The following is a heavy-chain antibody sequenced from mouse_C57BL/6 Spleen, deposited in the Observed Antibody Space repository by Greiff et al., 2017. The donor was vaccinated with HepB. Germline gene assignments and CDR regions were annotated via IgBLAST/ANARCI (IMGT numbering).Heavy chain of an antibody. J-gene: IGHJ4*01. D-gene: IGHD3-2*02. V-gene: IGHV2-5*01. Sequence: VHLVESGPGLVQPSQSLSITCTVSGFSLTSYGVHWVRQSPGKGLEWLGVIWRGGSTDYNAAFMSRLSITKDNSKSQVFFKMNSLQADDTAIYYCAKNGGSSGLYAMDYWGQGTSVTVSS. CDR2: IWRGGST. CDR3: AKNGGSSGLYAMDY. CDR1: GFSLTSYG.